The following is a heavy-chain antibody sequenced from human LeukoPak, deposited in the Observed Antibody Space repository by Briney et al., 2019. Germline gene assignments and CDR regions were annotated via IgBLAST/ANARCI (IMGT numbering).Heavy chain of an antibody. V-gene: IGHV3-7*03. J-gene: IGHJ4*02. CDR3: TTDTWYSAGH. CDR1: GFIFXGSW. D-gene: IGHD2-15*01. CDR2: IKKDGSEK. Sequence: SXRLSCTASGFIFXGSWMAWIRQAPGKGLEWVAIIKKDGSEKYYVDSMKGRFTISRDNAKNSLFLQMNSLRAEDTAIYYCTTDTWYSAGHWGQGTLVTVSS.